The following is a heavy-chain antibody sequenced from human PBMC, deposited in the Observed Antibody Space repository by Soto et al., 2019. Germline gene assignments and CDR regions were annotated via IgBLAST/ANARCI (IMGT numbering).Heavy chain of an antibody. J-gene: IGHJ4*02. CDR3: TRVAVGWHQLRGTFDY. D-gene: IGHD4-17*01. V-gene: IGHV3-49*04. CDR1: GFSFGGYA. Sequence: PGGSLRLSCTASGFSFGGYAMSWVRQAPGTGLEWVGFIRNKGYGGTTEYAASVKGRFTISRDDSKSIAYLQMNSLRTEDTAVYYCTRVAVGWHQLRGTFDYWGQGTLATVSS. CDR2: IRNKGYGGTT.